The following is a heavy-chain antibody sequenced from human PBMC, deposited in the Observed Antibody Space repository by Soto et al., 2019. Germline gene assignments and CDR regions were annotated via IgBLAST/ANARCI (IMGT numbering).Heavy chain of an antibody. CDR1: GGSISSGGYY. V-gene: IGHV4-31*03. D-gene: IGHD1-26*01. J-gene: IGHJ4*02. CDR2: IYYSGST. CDR3: ARELGRYSGSYYLDY. Sequence: SETLSLTCTVSGGSISSGGYYWSWIRQHPGKGLEWIGYIYYSGSTYYNPSLKSRVTISVDTSKNQFSLKLSSVTAADTAVYYCARELGRYSGSYYLDYWGQGTLVTVSS.